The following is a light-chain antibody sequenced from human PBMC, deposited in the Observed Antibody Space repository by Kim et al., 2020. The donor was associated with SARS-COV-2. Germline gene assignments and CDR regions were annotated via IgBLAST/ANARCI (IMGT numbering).Light chain of an antibody. J-gene: IGKJ2*01. CDR3: QQANSFPYT. CDR2: AAS. CDR1: QRISSW. Sequence: SASVGDRVTLTCRASQRISSWLAWYQQKPGKAPNLLIFAASTLQGGVPSRFSGSGSGTDFTLTISSLQPEDSATYYCQQANSFPYTFGQGTKLEIK. V-gene: IGKV1-12*01.